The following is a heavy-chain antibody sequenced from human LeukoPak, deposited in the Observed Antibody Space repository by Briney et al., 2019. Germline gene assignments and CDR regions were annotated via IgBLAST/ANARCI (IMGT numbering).Heavy chain of an antibody. D-gene: IGHD1-1*01. CDR1: GYSFTNYW. CDR2: IYPGDSDT. J-gene: IGHJ4*02. Sequence: PGESLKISCKGSGYSFTNYWIGWGRQMPGKGLEWMAIIYPGDSDTRYSPSFQGQVTISADKSISTAYLQWSSLKASDTATYYCARLSGAKGNVDYWGQGTLVTVSS. V-gene: IGHV5-51*01. CDR3: ARLSGAKGNVDY.